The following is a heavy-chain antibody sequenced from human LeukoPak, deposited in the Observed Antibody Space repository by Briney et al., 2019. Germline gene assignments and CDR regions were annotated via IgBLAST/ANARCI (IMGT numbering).Heavy chain of an antibody. J-gene: IGHJ4*02. CDR3: ARDTIDY. CDR2: ISSGSSTI. Sequence: GGSLRLSCVGSGFSFSSYNMNWVRQAPGKGLEWVSYISSGSSTIYYADSVKGRFTISRDNAKNSLYLQMTSLRAEDTAVYYCARDTIDYWGQGTLVTVSS. V-gene: IGHV3-48*01. CDR1: GFSFSSYN.